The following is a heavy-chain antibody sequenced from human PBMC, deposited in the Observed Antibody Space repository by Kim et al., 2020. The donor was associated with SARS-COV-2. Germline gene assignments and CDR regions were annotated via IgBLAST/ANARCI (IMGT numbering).Heavy chain of an antibody. CDR3: ARDRLGYDILTGYLY. CDR1: GFTFSSYA. D-gene: IGHD3-9*01. V-gene: IGHV3-30*04. CDR2: ISYDGSNK. Sequence: GGSLRLSCAASGFTFSSYAMHWVRQAPGKGLEWVAVISYDGSNKYYADSVKGRFTISRDNSKNTLYLQMNSLRAEDTAVYYCARDRLGYDILTGYLYWG. J-gene: IGHJ4*01.